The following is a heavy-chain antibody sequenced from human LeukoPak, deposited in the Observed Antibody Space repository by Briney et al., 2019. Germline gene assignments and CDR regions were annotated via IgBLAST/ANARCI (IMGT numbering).Heavy chain of an antibody. J-gene: IGHJ5*02. V-gene: IGHV3-30*02. D-gene: IGHD4-23*01. CDR1: GFTFSSYG. CDR2: IRYDGSNK. Sequence: EPGGSLRLSCAASGFTFSSYGMHWVRQAPGKGLEWVAFIRYDGSNKYYADSVKGRFTISRDNSKNTLYLQMNSLRAEDTAVYYCAKDPANLYGGSYNWFDPWGQGTLVTVSS. CDR3: AKDPANLYGGSYNWFDP.